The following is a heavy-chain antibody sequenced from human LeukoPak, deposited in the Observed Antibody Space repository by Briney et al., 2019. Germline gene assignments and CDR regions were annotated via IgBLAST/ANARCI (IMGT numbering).Heavy chain of an antibody. CDR2: TRNKANSYTT. D-gene: IGHD3-10*01. J-gene: IGHJ6*03. Sequence: GGSLRLSCAASGFTFSDHYMDWVRQAPGKGLEWVGRTRNKANSYTTEYAASVKGRFTISRDDSKNSLYLQMNSLKNEDTAVYYCAREGKRITMVRGVITPRGYYYMDVWGKGTTVTVSS. V-gene: IGHV3-72*01. CDR3: AREGKRITMVRGVITPRGYYYMDV. CDR1: GFTFSDHY.